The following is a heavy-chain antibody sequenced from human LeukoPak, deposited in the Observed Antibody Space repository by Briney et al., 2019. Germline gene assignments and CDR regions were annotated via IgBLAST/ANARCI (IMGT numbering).Heavy chain of an antibody. V-gene: IGHV3-23*01. D-gene: IGHD2-15*01. CDR1: GFTFNNYA. CDR3: AKRSCGGGSCNFDY. J-gene: IGHJ4*02. CDR2: ISDSGSAT. Sequence: GGSLRLSCAASGFTFNNYAMSWVRQAPGKGLEWVSAISDSGSATNYADSVKVRFTISRDNSKNTLYLQMNSLGAEDTAVYYCAKRSCGGGSCNFDYWGQGTLVTVSS.